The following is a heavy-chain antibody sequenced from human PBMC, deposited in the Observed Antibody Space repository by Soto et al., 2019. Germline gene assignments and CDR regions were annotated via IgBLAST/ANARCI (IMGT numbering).Heavy chain of an antibody. Sequence: GGSLRLSCVASGFTFSSYAMSWVRQAPGKGLEWVSAISGSGGSTYYADSVKGRFTISRDNSKNTLYLQMNSLRAEDTAVYYCAKAPGGGEGVPYYYYGMDVWGQGTTVTVSS. CDR3: AKAPGGGEGVPYYYYGMDV. CDR1: GFTFSSYA. CDR2: ISGSGGST. V-gene: IGHV3-23*01. J-gene: IGHJ6*02. D-gene: IGHD1-1*01.